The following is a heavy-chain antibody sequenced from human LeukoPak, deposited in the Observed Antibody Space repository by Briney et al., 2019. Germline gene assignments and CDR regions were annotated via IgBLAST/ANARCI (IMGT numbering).Heavy chain of an antibody. J-gene: IGHJ4*02. V-gene: IGHV4-59*01. D-gene: IGHD6-13*01. CDR2: IYYRGST. CDR1: GGSINSYY. CDR3: ARRGGSSWSNYFDY. Sequence: SETLSLTCTVSGGSINSYYWSWIRQPPGKGLEWIGYIYYRGSTNYNPSLKSRVTISVDTSKNHFSLKLSSVTAADTAVYYCARRGGSSWSNYFDYWGQGTLVTVSS.